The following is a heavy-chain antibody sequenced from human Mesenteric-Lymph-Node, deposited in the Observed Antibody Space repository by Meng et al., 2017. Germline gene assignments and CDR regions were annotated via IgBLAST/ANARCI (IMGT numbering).Heavy chain of an antibody. V-gene: IGHV3-11*01. J-gene: IGHJ4*02. CDR1: GFTFSDYY. CDR3: AAQYLAGPFDY. Sequence: QGQLGGSGGGLVKPGGSLRLSCAAFGFTFSDYYMSWIRQAPGKGLEWVSYISSSGSTIYYADSVKGRFTISRDNAKNSLYLQMNSLRAEDTAVYYCAAQYLAGPFDYWGQGTLVTVSS. D-gene: IGHD4-11*01. CDR2: ISSSGSTI.